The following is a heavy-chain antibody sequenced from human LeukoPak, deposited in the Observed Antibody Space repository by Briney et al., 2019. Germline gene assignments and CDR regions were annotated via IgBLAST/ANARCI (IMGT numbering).Heavy chain of an antibody. CDR3: ARESHRDIVVVVADNWLDP. D-gene: IGHD2-15*01. CDR1: GYTFTGYY. Sequence: ASVKVSCKASGYTFTGYYMHWVRQAPGQGLEWMGWINPNSGGTNYAQKFQGRVTMTRDTSISTAYMELSRLRYDDTAVYYCARESHRDIVVVVADNWLDPWGQGTLVTVSS. CDR2: INPNSGGT. V-gene: IGHV1-2*02. J-gene: IGHJ5*02.